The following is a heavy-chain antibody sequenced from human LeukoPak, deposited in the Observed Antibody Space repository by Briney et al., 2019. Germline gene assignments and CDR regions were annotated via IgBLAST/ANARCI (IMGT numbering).Heavy chain of an antibody. CDR2: FSDNGGST. CDR3: ASRQGLGWHYVN. Sequence: GSPRLSCVDSGFTFSRYAMSWVRPVPGKGLEVVSGFSDNGGSTYYAGSLKGRFTISRDNSKNTLYLQMNSLRVEDTAIYYCASRQGLGWHYVNWGQGTLVTVFS. J-gene: IGHJ4*02. D-gene: IGHD3-10*02. CDR1: GFTFSRYA. V-gene: IGHV3-23*01.